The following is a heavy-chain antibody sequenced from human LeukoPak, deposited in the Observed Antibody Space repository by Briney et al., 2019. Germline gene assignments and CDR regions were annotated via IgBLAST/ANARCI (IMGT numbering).Heavy chain of an antibody. CDR2: IYHSGST. CDR1: GYSISSGYY. J-gene: IGHJ6*03. CDR3: AREENSSGYYGEYYYYMDV. Sequence: SETLSLTCTVSGYSISSGYYWGWIRQPPGKGLEWIGSIYHSGSTYYNPSLKSRVTISVDTSKNQFSLKLSSVTAADTAVYYCAREENSSGYYGEYYYYMDVWGKGTTVTVSS. D-gene: IGHD3-22*01. V-gene: IGHV4-38-2*02.